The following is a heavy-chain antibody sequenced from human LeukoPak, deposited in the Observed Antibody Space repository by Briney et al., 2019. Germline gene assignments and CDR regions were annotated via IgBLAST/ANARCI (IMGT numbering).Heavy chain of an antibody. J-gene: IGHJ4*02. CDR1: GFTFSSYE. CDR3: AREGTAVTTEFDY. D-gene: IGHD4-17*01. CDR2: ISSGGSTI. Sequence: GGSLRLSCAASGFTFSSYEMNWVRQAPGKGLEWLSYISSGGSTIYYADSVKGRFTISRDNAKNSLYLQMNSLRAEDTAVYYCAREGTAVTTEFDYWGQGTLVTVSS. V-gene: IGHV3-48*03.